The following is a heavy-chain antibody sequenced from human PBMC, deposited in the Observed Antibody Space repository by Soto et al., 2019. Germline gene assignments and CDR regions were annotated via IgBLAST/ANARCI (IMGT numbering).Heavy chain of an antibody. Sequence: QVQLVQSGAEVKKPGSSVKVSCKASADTFNSYSLSWLRQSPGQRLEWMGGITPVFGTADYAQSFEDRLTITADDSTSTVYMELSSLRSYGTAVYYCARSLEGTTVTNWFDPWGQGALVTVSS. CDR3: ARSLEGTTVTNWFDP. D-gene: IGHD4-17*01. CDR2: ITPVFGTA. CDR1: ADTFNSYS. V-gene: IGHV1-69*01. J-gene: IGHJ5*02.